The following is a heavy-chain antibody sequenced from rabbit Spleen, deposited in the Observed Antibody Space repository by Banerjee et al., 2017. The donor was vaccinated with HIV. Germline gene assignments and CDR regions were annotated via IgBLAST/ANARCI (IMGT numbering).Heavy chain of an antibody. Sequence: QEQLEESGGGLVQPEGSLALTCKASGFTISSSYYMCWVRQAPGKGLEWIGYIYVGGSGATYYATWVKGRFTISKTSSTTVTLQMTSLTAADTATYFCARATSGDDYAFKLWGPGTLVTVS. J-gene: IGHJ4*01. V-gene: IGHV1S45*01. CDR2: IYVGGSGAT. CDR1: GFTISSSYY. CDR3: ARATSGDDYAFKL. D-gene: IGHD6-1*01.